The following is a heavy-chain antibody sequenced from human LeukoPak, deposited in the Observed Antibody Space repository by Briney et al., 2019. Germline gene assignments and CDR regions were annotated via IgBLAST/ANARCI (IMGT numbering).Heavy chain of an antibody. CDR1: GGSINNYY. D-gene: IGHD2-15*01. CDR3: ARGRYCSADICSGGDAFDI. J-gene: IGHJ3*02. CDR2: IYTRGST. V-gene: IGHV4-4*07. Sequence: SETLSLTCTVSGGSINNYYWSWIRQPAGKGVEWIGRIYTRGSTNYNPSLKSRVTMSVDTSKNQFSLKLSSVTAADTAVYYCARGRYCSADICSGGDAFDIWGQGTMVSVSS.